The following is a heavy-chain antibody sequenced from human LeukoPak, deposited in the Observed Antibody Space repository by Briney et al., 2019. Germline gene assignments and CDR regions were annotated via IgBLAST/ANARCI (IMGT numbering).Heavy chain of an antibody. Sequence: GESLKISCNSSGYSFTCYWIGWVRHMPGKGLEGMGIIYPGDSDTRYSPSFQGQVTISADKSISTAYLQWSSLKASGTAMYYCARLGDYGDYRGGQGTLVTVSS. CDR1: GYSFTCYW. J-gene: IGHJ4*02. V-gene: IGHV5-51*01. CDR3: ARLGDYGDYR. D-gene: IGHD4-17*01. CDR2: IYPGDSDT.